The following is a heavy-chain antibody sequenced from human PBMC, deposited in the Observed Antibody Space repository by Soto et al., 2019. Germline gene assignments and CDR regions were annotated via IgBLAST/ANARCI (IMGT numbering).Heavy chain of an antibody. CDR2: IRSKAYGGTT. D-gene: IGHD2-15*01. Sequence: SLRLCCTASGCTFGDYAMSWFRQAPGKGLEWVGFIRSKAYGGTTEYAASVKGRFTISRDDSKSIAYLQMKLSSVTAADTAVYYCARLGLRPIWWGQGTLVTVSS. CDR1: GCTFGDYA. J-gene: IGHJ4*02. CDR3: ARLGLRPIW. V-gene: IGHV3-49*03.